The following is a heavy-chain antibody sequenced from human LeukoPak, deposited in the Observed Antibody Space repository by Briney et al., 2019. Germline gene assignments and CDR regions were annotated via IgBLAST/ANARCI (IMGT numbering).Heavy chain of an antibody. CDR1: GFIVSSNY. CDR3: ARDSPYGTAGY. D-gene: IGHD2-8*02. J-gene: IGHJ4*02. CDR2: IYSSGST. Sequence: GGSLRLSCAASGFIVSSNYMSWVRQAPGKGLEWLSIIYSSGSTYYTDSVKGRFTISRDNTKNSLYLQMNSLRAEDTAVYYCARDSPYGTAGYWGQGTLVTVSS. V-gene: IGHV3-53*01.